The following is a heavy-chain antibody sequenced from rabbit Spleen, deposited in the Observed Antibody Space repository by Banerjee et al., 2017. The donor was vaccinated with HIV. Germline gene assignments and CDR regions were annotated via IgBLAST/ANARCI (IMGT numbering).Heavy chain of an antibody. D-gene: IGHD4-2*01. V-gene: IGHV1S40*01. CDR2: IYVGSSSGST. Sequence: QSLEESGGDLVKPGASLTLTCTASGFSFSSSYWICWVRQAPGKGLEWVACIYVGSSSGSTYYASWAKGRFTISKTSSTTVTLQMTSLTAADTATYFCARDSAGKAITSLNLWGQGTLVTVS. J-gene: IGHJ4*01. CDR1: GFSFSSSYW. CDR3: ARDSAGKAITSLNL.